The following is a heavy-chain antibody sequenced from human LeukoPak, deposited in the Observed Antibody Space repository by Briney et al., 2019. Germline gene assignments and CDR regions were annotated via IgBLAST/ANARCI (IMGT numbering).Heavy chain of an antibody. CDR3: ARARSMIVVVITSDDAFDI. CDR1: GYTFTGYY. J-gene: IGHJ3*02. Sequence: ASVKVSCKASGYTFTGYYMHWVRQAPGQGREWMGWINPNSGGTNYAQKFQGRVTMTRETAISTAYMELSRLSSDDTAVHYCARARSMIVVVITSDDAFDIWGQGTMVTVSS. V-gene: IGHV1-2*02. D-gene: IGHD3-22*01. CDR2: INPNSGGT.